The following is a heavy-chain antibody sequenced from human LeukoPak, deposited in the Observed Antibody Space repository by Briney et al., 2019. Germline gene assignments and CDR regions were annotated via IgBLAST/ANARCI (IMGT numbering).Heavy chain of an antibody. J-gene: IGHJ6*02. Sequence: SGGSLRLSCAASGSNFDDYGMSWVRQAPGKGLEWVAGINWNGDGSGYVDAVKGRFTVSRDNAKSSLYLQMNSLRVEDTALYYCARRGYNSFYGMDVWGQGTTVTVS. CDR1: GSNFDDYG. V-gene: IGHV3-20*04. CDR3: ARRGYNSFYGMDV. CDR2: INWNGDGS. D-gene: IGHD5-12*01.